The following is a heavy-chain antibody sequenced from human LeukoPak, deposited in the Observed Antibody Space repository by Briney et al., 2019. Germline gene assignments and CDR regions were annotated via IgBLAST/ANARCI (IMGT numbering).Heavy chain of an antibody. J-gene: IGHJ4*02. D-gene: IGHD3-22*01. Sequence: SETLSLTCTVSGGSISSYHWSWIRQPPGKGLEWIGYIYYSGSTNYNPSLKSRVTISLDTSKNQFSLKVSSVTAADTAVYYCARHSSGYLSYFDYWGQGTLVPVS. CDR2: IYYSGST. V-gene: IGHV4-59*08. CDR3: ARHSSGYLSYFDY. CDR1: GGSISSYH.